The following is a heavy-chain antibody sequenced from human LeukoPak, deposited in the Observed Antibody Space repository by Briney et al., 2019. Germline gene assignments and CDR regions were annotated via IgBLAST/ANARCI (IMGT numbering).Heavy chain of an antibody. CDR2: IYPGDSDT. J-gene: IGHJ4*02. CDR3: ASHLSPTYYDFWSGSDAPFDY. Sequence: GESLKISCKGSGYSFTSYWIGWVRQRPGKGLEWMGIIYPGDSDTRYSPSFQGQVTISADKSISTAYLQWSSLKASDTAMYYCASHLSPTYYDFWSGSDAPFDYWGQGTLVTVSS. V-gene: IGHV5-51*01. D-gene: IGHD3-3*01. CDR1: GYSFTSYW.